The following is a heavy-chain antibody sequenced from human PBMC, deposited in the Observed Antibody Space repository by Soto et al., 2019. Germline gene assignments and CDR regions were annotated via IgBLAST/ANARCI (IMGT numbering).Heavy chain of an antibody. J-gene: IGHJ6*02. CDR1: GGSFSGFY. Sequence: PSETLSLTCAGYGGSFSGFYCSCVRQPPGKGLEWIGEINHSGSTNYNPSLKRRFTISVDTSKNQFSLKLSSLTAADTAVYYCARALIPVLDVWGQGTTVTVSS. V-gene: IGHV4-34*01. CDR3: ARALIPVLDV. CDR2: INHSGST.